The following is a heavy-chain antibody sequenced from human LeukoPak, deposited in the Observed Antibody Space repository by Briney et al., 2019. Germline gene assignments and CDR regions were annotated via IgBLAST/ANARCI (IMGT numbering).Heavy chain of an antibody. Sequence: GRSLRLSYAASGFTFSSYGMHWVRQAPGKGLEWVAVISYDGSNKYYADSVKGRFTISRDNSKNTLYLQMNSLRAEDTAVYYCAKDGGLRSPNWFDPWGQGTLVTVSS. J-gene: IGHJ5*02. V-gene: IGHV3-30*18. CDR2: ISYDGSNK. D-gene: IGHD4-17*01. CDR3: AKDGGLRSPNWFDP. CDR1: GFTFSSYG.